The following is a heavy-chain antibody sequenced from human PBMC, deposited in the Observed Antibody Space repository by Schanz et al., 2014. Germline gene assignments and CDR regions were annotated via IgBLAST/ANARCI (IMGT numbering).Heavy chain of an antibody. D-gene: IGHD4-4*01. CDR2: INPLSGAT. V-gene: IGHV1-2*02. J-gene: IGHJ5*02. CDR3: ARRGPNCSNNACYHGWFDP. CDR1: GNTLSAYY. Sequence: QVQLVQSGADVKKPGASVKVSCKASGNTLSAYYIHWIRQAPGQGLEWMGWINPLSGATDYAPTFQGRVSMTRDTSISTAYMEVTRLVSSDTAVYYCARRGPNCSNNACYHGWFDPWGQGTLVTVSS.